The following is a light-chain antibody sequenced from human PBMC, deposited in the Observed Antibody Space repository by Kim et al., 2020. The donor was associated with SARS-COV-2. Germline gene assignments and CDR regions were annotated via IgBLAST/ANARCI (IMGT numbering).Light chain of an antibody. CDR2: LNSDGSH. CDR1: SGHSSYA. CDR3: QTWGTGIRV. J-gene: IGLJ3*02. Sequence: SVKLTCSLSSGHSSYAVAGHQQQPEKGPRYLMKLNSDGSHSKGDGIPDRFSGSSSGAERYLTISSLQSEDEADYYCQTWGTGIRVFGGGTKLTVL. V-gene: IGLV4-69*01.